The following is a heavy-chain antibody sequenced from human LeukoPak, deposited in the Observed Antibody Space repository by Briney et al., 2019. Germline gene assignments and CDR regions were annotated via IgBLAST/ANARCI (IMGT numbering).Heavy chain of an antibody. V-gene: IGHV3-48*03. Sequence: GGSLRLSCAASGFTFSSYEKNWVRQAPGKGLEWVSYISSSGSTIYYADSVKGRFTISRDNAKNSLYLQMNSLRAEDTAVYYCARGSRFGVVGRDAFDIWGQGTMVTVSS. CDR1: GFTFSSYE. J-gene: IGHJ3*02. CDR3: ARGSRFGVVGRDAFDI. D-gene: IGHD3-3*01. CDR2: ISSSGSTI.